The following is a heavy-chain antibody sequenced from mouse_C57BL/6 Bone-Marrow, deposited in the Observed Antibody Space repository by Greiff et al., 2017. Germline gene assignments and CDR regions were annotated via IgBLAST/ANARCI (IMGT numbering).Heavy chain of an antibody. CDR1: GFTFSSYT. CDR2: LSGGGGNT. CDR3: ARHGAGTNY. J-gene: IGHJ2*01. D-gene: IGHD4-1*01. V-gene: IGHV5-9*01. Sequence: EVMLVESGGGLVKPGGSLKLSCAASGFTFSSYTMSWVRQTPEKRLAWVATLSGGGGNTYYPDSVKGRFTISRDNAKNTLYLQMSSLRSEDTALYYCARHGAGTNYWGQGTTLTVSS.